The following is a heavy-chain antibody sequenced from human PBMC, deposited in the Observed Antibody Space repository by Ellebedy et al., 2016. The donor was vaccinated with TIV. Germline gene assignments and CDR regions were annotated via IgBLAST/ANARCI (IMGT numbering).Heavy chain of an antibody. CDR3: LSDKGGYFDY. J-gene: IGHJ4*02. CDR1: GGSISSSSYY. D-gene: IGHD2/OR15-2a*01. V-gene: IGHV4-39*07. Sequence: MPSETLSLTCTVSGGSISSSSYYWGWIRQPPGKGLEWIGSIYYSGYTYYNPSLKSRVTISVDTSKNQFSLKLSSVTAADTDGYYCLSDKGGYFDYWGQGTLVTVSS. CDR2: IYYSGYT.